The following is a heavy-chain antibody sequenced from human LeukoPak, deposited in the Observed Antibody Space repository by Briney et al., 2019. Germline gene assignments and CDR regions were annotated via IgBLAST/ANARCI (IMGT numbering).Heavy chain of an antibody. CDR1: GFTFNNYV. CDR3: AKIDTFDYDTNGRHWLDS. D-gene: IGHD4/OR15-4a*01. Sequence: GGSLRLSCEASGFTFNNYVMTWVRQAPGKGLEWVSFLRYDATSYYYAESVRGRFTISRDNSKNTLYLHMNSLRVEDTAVYYCAKIDTFDYDTNGRHWLDSWGQGTLVTVSS. CDR2: LRYDATSY. V-gene: IGHV3-30*02. J-gene: IGHJ5*01.